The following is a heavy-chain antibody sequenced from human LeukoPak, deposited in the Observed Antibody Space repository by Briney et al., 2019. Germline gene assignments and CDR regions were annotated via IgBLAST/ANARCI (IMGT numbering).Heavy chain of an antibody. V-gene: IGHV1-46*01. Sequence: ASVKVSCKASGYTFTSYYMHWVRQAPGQGLEWMGIINPSGGSTSYAQKFQGRVTMTRDTSTSTVYMELSSLRSEDTAVYYCARSPPSGDIFTGYLTHNWFDPWGQGTLVTVSS. CDR3: ARSPPSGDIFTGYLTHNWFDP. D-gene: IGHD3-9*01. CDR1: GYTFTSYY. CDR2: INPSGGST. J-gene: IGHJ5*02.